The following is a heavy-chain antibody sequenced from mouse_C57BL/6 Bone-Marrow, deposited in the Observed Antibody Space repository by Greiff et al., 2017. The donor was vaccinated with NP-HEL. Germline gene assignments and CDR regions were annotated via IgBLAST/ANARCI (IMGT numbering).Heavy chain of an antibody. CDR3: ARTYYYGSYYYAMDY. CDR2: FHPYNDDT. Sequence: QVQLKESGAELVKPGASVKMSCKASGYTFTTYPIEWMKQNHGKSLEWIGNFHPYNDDTKYNEKFKGKATLTVEKSSSTVYLELSRLTSDDSAVYYCARTYYYGSYYYAMDYWGQGTSVTVSS. D-gene: IGHD1-1*01. CDR1: GYTFTTYP. V-gene: IGHV1-47*01. J-gene: IGHJ4*01.